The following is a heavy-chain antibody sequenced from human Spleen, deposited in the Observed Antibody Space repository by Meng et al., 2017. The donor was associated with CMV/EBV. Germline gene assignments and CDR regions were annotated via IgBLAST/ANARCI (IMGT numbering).Heavy chain of an antibody. CDR2: TRYDGSKR. CDR1: GFRFDIYG. Sequence: GESLKISCAASGFRFDIYGMHWVRQAPGKGLEWVAFTRYDGSKRFYGASVQGRFSISRDNSKNTLYLQMNSLRAEDTAVYYCAKELRLGYAHRPNYYYGMDVWGQGTTVTVSS. CDR3: AKELRLGYAHRPNYYYGMDV. V-gene: IGHV3-30*02. J-gene: IGHJ6*02. D-gene: IGHD2-2*01.